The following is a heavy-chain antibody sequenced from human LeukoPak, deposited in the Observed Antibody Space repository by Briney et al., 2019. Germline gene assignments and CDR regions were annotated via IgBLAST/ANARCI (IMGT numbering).Heavy chain of an antibody. CDR1: GYTLTELS. J-gene: IGHJ4*02. CDR2: FDPEDGET. D-gene: IGHD1-26*01. CDR3: AREMGGATRLDTYYFDY. V-gene: IGHV1-24*01. Sequence: ASVKVSCKVSGYTLTELSMHWGRQAPGKGLEWMGGFDPEDGETIYAQKFQGRVTITTDESTSTAYMELSSLRSEDTAVYYCAREMGGATRLDTYYFDYWGQGTLVTVSS.